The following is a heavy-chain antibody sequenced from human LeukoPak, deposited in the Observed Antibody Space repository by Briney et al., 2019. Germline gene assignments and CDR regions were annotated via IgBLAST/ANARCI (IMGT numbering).Heavy chain of an antibody. V-gene: IGHV3-30*02. D-gene: IGHD6-13*01. CDR3: AKDRESSSWHFDL. CDR1: GFTFGNYG. Sequence: PGGSLRLSCAASGFTFGNYGMHWVRQAPGKGLEWVAFIRYDGSNKYYTDSVKGRFTISRDNSKNTLYLQMNSLRAEDTAVYYCAKDRESSSWHFDLWGRGTLVTVSS. CDR2: IRYDGSNK. J-gene: IGHJ2*01.